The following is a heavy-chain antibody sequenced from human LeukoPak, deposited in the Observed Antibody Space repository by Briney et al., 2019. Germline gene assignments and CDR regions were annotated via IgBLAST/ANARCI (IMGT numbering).Heavy chain of an antibody. CDR2: IRYDGNDK. D-gene: IGHD3-10*02. CDR3: AKDGGITMSWSLDY. Sequence: PGGSLRLSCAASGFIFSSYSMNWVRQAPGKGLEWVSFIRYDGNDKYYADSVKGRFTISRDNSKNTLYLQVDSLRVEDTAVYYCAKDGGITMSWSLDYWGQGTLVTVSS. CDR1: GFIFSSYS. J-gene: IGHJ4*02. V-gene: IGHV3-30*02.